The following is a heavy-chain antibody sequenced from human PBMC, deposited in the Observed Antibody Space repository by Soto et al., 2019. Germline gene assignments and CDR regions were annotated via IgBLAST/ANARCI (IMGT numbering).Heavy chain of an antibody. CDR3: AGEVATGY. V-gene: IGHV3-30*03. CDR1: GFSFSSRG. D-gene: IGHD5-12*01. Sequence: QVQLVESGGGVVQPGTSLRLSCAASGFSFSSRGMHWVRQAPGKGLEWVAVISYDENHKLYTDSVKGRFTISRDNSRNLLYLQMNSLRTEDSAVYYCAGEVATGYWGQGTLVTVSS. J-gene: IGHJ4*02. CDR2: ISYDENHK.